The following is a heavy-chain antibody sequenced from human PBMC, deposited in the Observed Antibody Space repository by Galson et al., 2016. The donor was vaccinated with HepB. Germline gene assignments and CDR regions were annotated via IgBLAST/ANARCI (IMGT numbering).Heavy chain of an antibody. CDR1: GFTSDDYA. CDR2: INWNSGAI. CDR3: GKDRLGNTVSVDV. Sequence: SLRLSCAASGFTSDDYAMHWVRQVPGKGLEWVAGINWNSGAIGYAASVRGRFTISRDNAKNSLFLQMNSLRPEDTALYYCGKDRLGNTVSVDVWGQGTTVIVSS. V-gene: IGHV3-9*02. D-gene: IGHD1-26*01. J-gene: IGHJ6*02.